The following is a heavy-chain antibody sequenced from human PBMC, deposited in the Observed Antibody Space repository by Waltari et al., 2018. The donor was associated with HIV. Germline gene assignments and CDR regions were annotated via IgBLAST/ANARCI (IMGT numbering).Heavy chain of an antibody. D-gene: IGHD6-6*01. J-gene: IGHJ4*02. CDR1: GFTFSTYS. CDR3: ARERYSSSYFGY. Sequence: EVQLVESGGGLVQRGGSLRLSCAASGFTFSTYSMNWVRQAPGKGLECFSYSRLTDTIYYADSVKRRFTITRDNAENALYLQMNSLRAEDTAVYECARERYSSSYFGYWGQGTLVTVSS. CDR2: SRLTDTI. V-gene: IGHV3-48*04.